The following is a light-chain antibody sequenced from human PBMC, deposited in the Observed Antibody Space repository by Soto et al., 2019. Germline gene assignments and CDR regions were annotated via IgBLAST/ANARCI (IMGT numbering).Light chain of an antibody. CDR3: QQNNSDPIT. J-gene: IGKJ4*01. CDR2: KAS. V-gene: IGKV1-5*03. Sequence: DIQMTQSPATLSSSVGDRVTITCRASHSINNWLACYQQKPGKAPNLLIYKASNLQTGVPSRFSGSGSGTEFTLTISSVQHDDFAIYYCQQNNSDPITFGGGTKVETK. CDR1: HSINNW.